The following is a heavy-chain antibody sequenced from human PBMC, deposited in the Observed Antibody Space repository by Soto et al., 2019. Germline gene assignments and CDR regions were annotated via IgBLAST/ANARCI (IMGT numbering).Heavy chain of an antibody. J-gene: IGHJ5*02. CDR2: ISSSSGTI. CDR1: GFTFRSYS. CDR3: AREADYVNWFDP. Sequence: GGSLRLSCAASGFTFRSYSMNWVRQAPGKGLEWVSYISSSSGTIYYADSVKGRFTISRDNAKSSLYLQMNSLRAEDTAVYYCAREADYVNWFDPWGQGTLVTVSS. D-gene: IGHD4-17*01. V-gene: IGHV3-48*01.